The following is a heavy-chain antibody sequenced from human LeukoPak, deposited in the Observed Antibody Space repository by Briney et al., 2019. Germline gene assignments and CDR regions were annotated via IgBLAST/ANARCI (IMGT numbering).Heavy chain of an antibody. D-gene: IGHD3-3*01. V-gene: IGHV3-23*01. Sequence: GGSLRLSCAASGFTFSSYAMSWVRQAPGKGLEWVSAISGSGGSTYYADSVKGRFTISRDNSKNTLYLQMNSLRAEDTAVYYCAKDPPSITIFGVANAFDIWGQGTMVTVSS. J-gene: IGHJ3*02. CDR2: ISGSGGST. CDR3: AKDPPSITIFGVANAFDI. CDR1: GFTFSSYA.